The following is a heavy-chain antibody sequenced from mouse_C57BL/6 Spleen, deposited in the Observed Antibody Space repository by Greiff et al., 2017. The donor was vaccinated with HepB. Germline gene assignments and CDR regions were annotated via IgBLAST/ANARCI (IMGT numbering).Heavy chain of an antibody. J-gene: IGHJ4*01. CDR1: GYTFTSYW. CDR2: IHPNSGST. D-gene: IGHD1-1*01. Sequence: QVQLQQPGAELVKPGASVKLSCKASGYTFTSYWMHWVKQRPGQGLEWIGMIHPNSGSTNYNEKFKSKATLTVDKSSSTAYMQLSSLTSEDSAVYYCAGSTTVVIDYAMDYWGQGTSVTVSS. V-gene: IGHV1-64*01. CDR3: AGSTTVVIDYAMDY.